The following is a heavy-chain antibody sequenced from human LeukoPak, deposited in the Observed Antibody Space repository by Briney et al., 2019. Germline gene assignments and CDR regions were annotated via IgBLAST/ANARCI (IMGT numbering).Heavy chain of an antibody. CDR3: AKDRRFYYDSSGYYDY. V-gene: IGHV3-9*01. J-gene: IGHJ4*02. CDR2: ISWNSGSI. D-gene: IGHD3-22*01. Sequence: PGGSLRLSCAASGFTFSSYEMNWVRQAPGKGLEWVSGISWNSGSIGYADSVKGRFTISRDNSKNTLYLQMNSLRAEDTAVYYCAKDRRFYYDSSGYYDYWGQGTLVTVSS. CDR1: GFTFSSYE.